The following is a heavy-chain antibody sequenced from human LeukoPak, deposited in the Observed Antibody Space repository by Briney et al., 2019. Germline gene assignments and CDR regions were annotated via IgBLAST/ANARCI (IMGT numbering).Heavy chain of an antibody. Sequence: ASVKVSCKASGYAFTGYYIHWVRQAPGQGLEWMGWINPTTGGTNYAQKFHVRVTMTRDTSMSTIYMNLSSLTSDDTAVYYCXXXXDSYRTTTVTPGGSWGQGTLVTVSS. V-gene: IGHV1-2*02. J-gene: IGHJ5*02. CDR2: INPTTGGT. CDR3: XXXXDSYRTTTVTPGGS. D-gene: IGHD4-17*01. CDR1: GYAFTGYY.